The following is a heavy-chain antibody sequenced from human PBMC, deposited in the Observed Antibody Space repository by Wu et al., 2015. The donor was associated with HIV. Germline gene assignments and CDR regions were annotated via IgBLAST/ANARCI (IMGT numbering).Heavy chain of an antibody. D-gene: IGHD3-10*01. J-gene: IGHJ3*02. Sequence: QVQLVQSGAEVKKPGASVKVSCKASGYTFISYAISWVRQAPGQGLEWMGWISAYNGNTDYKQKFQGRVTMTTDTSTSIAYMELRSLRSDDTAVYYCARVNVQFRGVIGAFDIWAKGQWSPSLQ. V-gene: IGHV1-18*01. CDR3: ARVNVQFRGVIGAFDI. CDR2: ISAYNGNT. CDR1: GYTFISYA.